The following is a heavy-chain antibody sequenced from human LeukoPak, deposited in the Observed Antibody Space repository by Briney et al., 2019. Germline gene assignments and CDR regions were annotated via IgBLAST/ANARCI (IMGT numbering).Heavy chain of an antibody. CDR1: GFTFSSYA. CDR2: IWYDGSNK. Sequence: GGSLRLSCAASGFTFSSYAMHWVRQAPGKGLEWVAVIWYDGSNKYYADSVRGRFTISRDNSKNTLYLQMNSLRAEDTAVYYCASPGDSSSWAYFDYWGQGTLVTVSS. CDR3: ASPGDSSSWAYFDY. D-gene: IGHD6-13*01. V-gene: IGHV3-33*01. J-gene: IGHJ4*02.